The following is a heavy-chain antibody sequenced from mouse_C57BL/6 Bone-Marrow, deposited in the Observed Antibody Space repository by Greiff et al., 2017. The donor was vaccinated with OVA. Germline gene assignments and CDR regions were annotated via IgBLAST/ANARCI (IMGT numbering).Heavy chain of an antibody. D-gene: IGHD1-1*01. Sequence: QVQLQQSGAELVRPGASVKLSCKASGYTFTDYYISWVKQRPGQGLEWIARIYPGSGNIYYNEKFKGKATLTAEKSSSTAYMQLSSLTSDDSAVYVGARAERLRDYDDKGGRGTTLTVTA. CDR1: GYTFTDYY. J-gene: IGHJ2*01. CDR2: IYPGSGNI. V-gene: IGHV1-76*01. CDR3: ARAERLRDYDDK.